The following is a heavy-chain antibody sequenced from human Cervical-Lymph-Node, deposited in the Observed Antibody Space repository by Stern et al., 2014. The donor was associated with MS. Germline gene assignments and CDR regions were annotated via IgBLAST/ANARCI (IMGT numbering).Heavy chain of an antibody. J-gene: IGHJ5*02. CDR2: IWFDGSNA. V-gene: IGHV3-33*01. Sequence: QVQLVQSGGGVVQPGRSQRLSCAASGFTFSNYGMHWARQAPGTGLEWVAFIWFDGSNAYYSDSVKGRFTISRDNSKSTLYLQMNSLRAEDTAVYYCARALQLKSGHNWFDPWGQGTLVTVSS. D-gene: IGHD6-13*01. CDR1: GFTFSNYG. CDR3: ARALQLKSGHNWFDP.